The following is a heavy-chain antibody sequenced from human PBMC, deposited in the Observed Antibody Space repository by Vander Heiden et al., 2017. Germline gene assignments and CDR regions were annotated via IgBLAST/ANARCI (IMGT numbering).Heavy chain of an antibody. V-gene: IGHV4-31*03. D-gene: IGHD6-13*01. CDR1: GGSISSGGYY. Sequence: QVQLQESGPGLVKPSQTMSPTCTVSGGSISSGGYYWSWIRQHPGKGLEWIGYIYYSGSTYYNPSLKSRVTISVDTSKNQFSLKLSSVTAADTAVYYCASERKGNSSSWSFDYWGQGTLVTVSS. J-gene: IGHJ4*02. CDR2: IYYSGST. CDR3: ASERKGNSSSWSFDY.